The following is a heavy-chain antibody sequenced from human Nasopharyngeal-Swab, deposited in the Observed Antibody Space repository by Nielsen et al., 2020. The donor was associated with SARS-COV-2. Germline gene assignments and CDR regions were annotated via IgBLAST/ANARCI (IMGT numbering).Heavy chain of an antibody. Sequence: GESLKISCAASGFTFSNAWMSWVRQAPGKVPEWVGRIKSKTDGGTTDYAAPVKGRFTISRDDSKNTLYLQMNSLKTEDTAVYYCTTDRVYDYVWGSYRYFDYWGQGTLVTVSS. D-gene: IGHD3-16*02. V-gene: IGHV3-15*01. CDR2: IKSKTDGGTT. J-gene: IGHJ4*02. CDR3: TTDRVYDYVWGSYRYFDY. CDR1: GFTFSNAW.